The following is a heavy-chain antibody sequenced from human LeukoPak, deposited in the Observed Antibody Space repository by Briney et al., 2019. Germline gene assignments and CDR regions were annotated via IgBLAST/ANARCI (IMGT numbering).Heavy chain of an antibody. D-gene: IGHD2-15*01. J-gene: IGHJ4*02. V-gene: IGHV1-8*01. CDR1: GYTFSSYD. Sequence: PGASVKVSCKASGYTFSSYDINWVRQATGQGFEWMGWMNPNSGNTGYAQKFQDRVTMTRNTSISTAYMELSSLRSEDTAIYYCARGKGGRSLLLDYWGQGTLVTVSS. CDR3: ARGKGGRSLLLDY. CDR2: MNPNSGNT.